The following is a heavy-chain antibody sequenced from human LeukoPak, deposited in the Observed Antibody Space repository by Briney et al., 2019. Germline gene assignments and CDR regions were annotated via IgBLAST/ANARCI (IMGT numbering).Heavy chain of an antibody. Sequence: PGGSLRLSCAASGFTLSNYVMHWVRQAPGKGLEWVAFTRYDGSDKYNADSLKGRFTISRDNSKNTLYLQMNSLRAEDTAVYYCARDRVVVTGSGAFDIWGQGAMVTVSS. CDR1: GFTLSNYV. CDR2: TRYDGSDK. D-gene: IGHD2-21*02. V-gene: IGHV3-30*02. J-gene: IGHJ3*02. CDR3: ARDRVVVTGSGAFDI.